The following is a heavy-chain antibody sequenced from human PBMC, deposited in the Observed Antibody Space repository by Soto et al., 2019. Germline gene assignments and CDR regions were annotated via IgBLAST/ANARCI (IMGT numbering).Heavy chain of an antibody. J-gene: IGHJ4*02. V-gene: IGHV3-48*02. CDR3: AREDILGVRSFDD. D-gene: IGHD3-9*01. Sequence: PGGSLRLSCAASGFTFSAYSVNWVRQAPGKGLEWVSYISSGSKTIYYAESVKGRFTVSRDNARNSQYLQMNNLRDEDTAVYYCAREDILGVRSFDDWGQGTLVTVSS. CDR2: ISSGSKTI. CDR1: GFTFSAYS.